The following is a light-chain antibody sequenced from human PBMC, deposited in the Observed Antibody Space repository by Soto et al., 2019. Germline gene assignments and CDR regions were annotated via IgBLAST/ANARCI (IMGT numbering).Light chain of an antibody. CDR1: QSISSY. V-gene: IGKV1-39*01. CDR3: QQSDSPHTIK. J-gene: IGKJ5*01. Sequence: DRPITYSAYASSASVVDRVTITCRASQSISSYLNWYQQKPGKAPKPLIYAASRLQSGVQTRFSGSGAGTDFSLTISRLQPEDFASYYFQQSDSPHTIKFGQGTRLEI. CDR2: AAS.